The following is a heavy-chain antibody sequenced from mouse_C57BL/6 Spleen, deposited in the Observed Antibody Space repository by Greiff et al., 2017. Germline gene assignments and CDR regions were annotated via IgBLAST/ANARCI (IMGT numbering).Heavy chain of an antibody. CDR3: ARGENYYGFAY. D-gene: IGHD1-1*01. V-gene: IGHV1-85*01. Sequence: QVQLQQSGPELVKPGASVKLSCKASGCTFTSYDINWVKQRPGQGLEWIGWIYPRDGSTKYNEKFKGKATLTVDTSSSTAYMELHSLTSEDSAVYFCARGENYYGFAYWGQGTLVTVSA. J-gene: IGHJ3*01. CDR2: IYPRDGST. CDR1: GCTFTSYD.